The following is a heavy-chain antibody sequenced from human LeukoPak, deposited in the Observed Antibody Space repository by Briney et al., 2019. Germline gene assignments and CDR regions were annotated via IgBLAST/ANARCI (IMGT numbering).Heavy chain of an antibody. CDR1: GYTFTGYY. D-gene: IGHD1-7*01. V-gene: IGHV1-2*02. J-gene: IGHJ4*02. Sequence: ASVKVSCKASGYTFTGYYMHWVRQAPGQGLEWMGWINPNSGGTNYAQKFQGRVTMTRDTSISTAYMELSRLRSDDTAVYYCARRPTGGTYLDYWGQGTLVTVSS. CDR3: ARRPTGGTYLDY. CDR2: INPNSGGT.